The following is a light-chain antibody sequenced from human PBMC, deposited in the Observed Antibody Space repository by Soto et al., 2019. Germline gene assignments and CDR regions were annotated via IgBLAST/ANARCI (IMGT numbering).Light chain of an antibody. J-gene: IGLJ3*02. V-gene: IGLV2-8*01. CDR3: SSYAGGGNWV. CDR2: EV. Sequence: QSALTQPPSASGSPGQSVTISCTGASSDVGGYNSVSWYQQHPGKAPKLILSEVNSGVPDRFSGSKSGNTASLTVSGLQAEDEADYYCSSYAGGGNWVFGGGTQLTVL. CDR1: SSDVGGYNS.